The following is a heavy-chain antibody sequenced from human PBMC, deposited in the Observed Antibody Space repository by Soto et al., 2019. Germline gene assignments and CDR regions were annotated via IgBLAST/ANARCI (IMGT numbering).Heavy chain of an antibody. Sequence: GWSLRLSCAASGFTFINYAMTWVRQAPGEGLEWVSTISGNGANTHYADSVKGRFSISRDNSKNTLYIQMNSLRADDTAVYYCAKDYGSSRYYFDYWGQGALVTVSS. CDR2: ISGNGANT. CDR3: AKDYGSSRYYFDY. CDR1: GFTFINYA. J-gene: IGHJ4*02. D-gene: IGHD6-19*01. V-gene: IGHV3-23*01.